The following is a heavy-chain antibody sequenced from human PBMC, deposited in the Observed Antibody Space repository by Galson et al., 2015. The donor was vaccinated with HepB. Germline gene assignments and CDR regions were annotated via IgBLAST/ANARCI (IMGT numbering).Heavy chain of an antibody. D-gene: IGHD2-8*02. J-gene: IGHJ6*02. Sequence: SVKVSCKASGGTFSTYAISWVRQAPGQGLEWMGGIIPIFGTANYAQKFQGRVMITADESTSTAYMELSGLRSEDTAVYYCARRLTDYNYYGLDVWGQGTTVTVSS. CDR2: IIPIFGTA. CDR3: ARRLTDYNYYGLDV. V-gene: IGHV1-69*13. CDR1: GGTFSTYA.